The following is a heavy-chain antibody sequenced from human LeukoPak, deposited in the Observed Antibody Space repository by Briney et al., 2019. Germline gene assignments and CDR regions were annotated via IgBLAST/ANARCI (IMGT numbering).Heavy chain of an antibody. CDR2: ISYDGSNK. V-gene: IGHV3-30*04. D-gene: IGHD3-9*01. J-gene: IGHJ4*02. CDR3: ARGDILTGYYSIDY. Sequence: GGSLRLSCAASGFTFSSYAMHWVRQAPGKGLEWVAVISYDGSNKYYADSVKGRFTISRDNSKNTLYLQMNSLRAEDTAVYYCARGDILTGYYSIDYWGQGTLVTVSS. CDR1: GFTFSSYA.